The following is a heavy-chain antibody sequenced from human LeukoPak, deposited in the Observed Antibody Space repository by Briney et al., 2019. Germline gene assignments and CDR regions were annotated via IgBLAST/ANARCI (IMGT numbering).Heavy chain of an antibody. CDR1: GFTLSRNY. J-gene: IGHJ6*03. CDR3: ASSSGSYRTPYYYMDV. CDR2: IYSGGST. D-gene: IGHD3-10*01. Sequence: GGSLRLSCAASGFTLSRNYMSSVRQAPGKGLEWVSVIYSGGSTYYADSVKGRFTISRDNSKNTLYLQMNSLRAEDTAVYYCASSSGSYRTPYYYMDVWGTGNTVTVSS. V-gene: IGHV3-53*01.